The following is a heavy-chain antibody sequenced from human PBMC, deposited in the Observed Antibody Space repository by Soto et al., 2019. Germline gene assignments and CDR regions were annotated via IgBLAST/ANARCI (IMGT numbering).Heavy chain of an antibody. CDR3: AGTIAARHLFDY. D-gene: IGHD6-6*01. Sequence: EVQLLESGGGLVQPGGSLRLSCAASGFTFSSYAMSWVRQAPGKGLEWVSAISGSGGSTYYADSVKGRFTISRDNSKNTLHLQMNSLRAEDTAVYYCAGTIAARHLFDYWGQGTLVTVSS. V-gene: IGHV3-23*01. CDR2: ISGSGGST. J-gene: IGHJ4*02. CDR1: GFTFSSYA.